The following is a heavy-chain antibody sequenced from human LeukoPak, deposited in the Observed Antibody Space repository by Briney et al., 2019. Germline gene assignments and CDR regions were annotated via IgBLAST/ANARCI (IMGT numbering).Heavy chain of an antibody. Sequence: GGSLRLSCAASGCTFNIYAMTWVRQAPGKGLQWVSAITGSGGSTYYADSVKGRFTISRDNSKNTLYLRMNGLRAEDTAVYYCATLPRGPTGYVGYGGEDYWGQGTLVTVSS. D-gene: IGHD5-12*01. CDR1: GCTFNIYA. CDR3: ATLPRGPTGYVGYGGEDY. V-gene: IGHV3-23*01. J-gene: IGHJ4*02. CDR2: ITGSGGST.